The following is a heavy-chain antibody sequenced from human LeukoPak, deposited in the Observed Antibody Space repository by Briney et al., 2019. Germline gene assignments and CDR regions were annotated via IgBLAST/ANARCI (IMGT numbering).Heavy chain of an antibody. D-gene: IGHD5-24*01. Sequence: SETLSLTCTVSGDSISGYYWSWIRHPPGEGLQWIGYVFPSGSADYIPSLKSRVTISADTSKSQISLKLNSVTAADTAVYFCARGSRLGMALTTFDFWGQGTLVTVSS. CDR1: GDSISGYY. CDR3: ARGSRLGMALTTFDF. J-gene: IGHJ4*02. V-gene: IGHV4-4*09. CDR2: VFPSGSA.